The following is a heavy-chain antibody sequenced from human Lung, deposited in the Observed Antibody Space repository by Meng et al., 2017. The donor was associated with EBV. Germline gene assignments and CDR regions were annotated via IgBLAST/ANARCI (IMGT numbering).Heavy chain of an antibody. CDR3: GVGLGSYNSH. Sequence: GSGPGMRKPSETLSPSFTVSGGSFSSGGYYWSWIRQPPGKGLEWIGYIYSSGSTYYNPSLKSRASISIDTSKNQFSLKVTSPTAADTAVYYCGVGLGSYNSHWGQGTLVTVSS. CDR1: GGSFSSGGYY. J-gene: IGHJ4*02. CDR2: IYSSGST. D-gene: IGHD1-26*01. V-gene: IGHV4-30-4*01.